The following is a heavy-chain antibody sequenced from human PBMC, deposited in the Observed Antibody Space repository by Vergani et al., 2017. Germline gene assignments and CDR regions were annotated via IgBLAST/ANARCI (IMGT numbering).Heavy chain of an antibody. V-gene: IGHV3-74*03. CDR2: IDEYGNRA. J-gene: IGHJ5*01. D-gene: IGHD2-8*02. Sequence: EVQLVESGGGSVQSGGSLRLSCVSSGFSFNTYWMHWVRQVPGKGLMWVARIDEYGNRATYGDFETGRITISRDTAKNTVFLQMNNLRADDAGVYYCVRTEYCTGIACDTRFDSWGQGALVTVSS. CDR1: GFSFNTYW. CDR3: VRTEYCTGIACDTRFDS.